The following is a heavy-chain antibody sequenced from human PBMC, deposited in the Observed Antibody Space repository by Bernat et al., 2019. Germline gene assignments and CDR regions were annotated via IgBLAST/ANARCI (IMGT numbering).Heavy chain of an antibody. D-gene: IGHD4-17*01. V-gene: IGHV1-46*01. J-gene: IGHJ4*02. CDR1: GYTFSSYY. Sequence: QVQLVQPGAEVKKPGASVKVSCKTSGYTFSSYYMHWVRHAPGQGLEWLGIINPYGGSTSYAQKFQGRVTRTSDTSTSTVYMDLSSLGSDDTAVDFCARAEYGDSPFDYWGQGTQVTVSS. CDR3: ARAEYGDSPFDY. CDR2: INPYGGST.